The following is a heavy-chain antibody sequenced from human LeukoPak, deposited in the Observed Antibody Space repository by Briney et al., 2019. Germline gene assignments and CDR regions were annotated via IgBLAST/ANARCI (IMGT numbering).Heavy chain of an antibody. Sequence: ASAKVSCKASGYTFTSYYMHWVRQAPGQGLEWMGIINPSGGSTSYAQKFQGRVTMTRDMSTSTVYMELSSLRSEDTAVYYCARTVVPAAGDNYYYYMDVWGKGTTVTVSS. CDR3: ARTVVPAAGDNYYYYMDV. V-gene: IGHV1-46*01. D-gene: IGHD2-2*01. CDR2: INPSGGST. CDR1: GYTFTSYY. J-gene: IGHJ6*03.